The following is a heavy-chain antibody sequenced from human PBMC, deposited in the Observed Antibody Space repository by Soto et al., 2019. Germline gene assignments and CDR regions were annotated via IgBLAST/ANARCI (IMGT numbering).Heavy chain of an antibody. V-gene: IGHV3-21*01. D-gene: IGHD3-10*01. CDR1: GFTFSSYS. J-gene: IGHJ6*03. CDR3: ARVGAPYGSGSLYYMDV. Sequence: EVQLVESGGGLVKPGGSLRLSCAASGFTFSSYSMNWVRQAPGKGLEWVSSISSSSSYIYYAESLKGRFTISRDNAKNSLYLQMTSLRAEDTAVYYCARVGAPYGSGSLYYMDVWGKGTTVTVSS. CDR2: ISSSSSYI.